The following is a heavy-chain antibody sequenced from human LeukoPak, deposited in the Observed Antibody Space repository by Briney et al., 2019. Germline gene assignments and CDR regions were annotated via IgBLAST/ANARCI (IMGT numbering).Heavy chain of an antibody. J-gene: IGHJ4*02. CDR2: IYSGGST. Sequence: GGSLRLSCAASEFSVGSNYMTWVRQAPGKGLEWVSLIYSGGSTYYADSVKGRFTISRDNSKNTLYLQMNSLRAEDTAVYYCARDFGLRGDYWGQGTLVTVSS. D-gene: IGHD3-3*01. CDR3: ARDFGLRGDY. V-gene: IGHV3-66*01. CDR1: EFSVGSNY.